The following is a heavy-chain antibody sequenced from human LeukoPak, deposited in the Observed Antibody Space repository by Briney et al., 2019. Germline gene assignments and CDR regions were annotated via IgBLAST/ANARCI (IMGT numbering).Heavy chain of an antibody. D-gene: IGHD1-26*01. J-gene: IGHJ3*02. CDR2: IKQDGSDK. Sequence: PGGSLRLSCAASGFTFSNYPMTWVRQAPGKGLEWVANIKQDGSDKYYVDSVKGRFTISRDNAKNSLHLQMNSLRAEDTAVYYCARGLGVKAFDIWGQGTMVTVSS. CDR1: GFTFSNYP. CDR3: ARGLGVKAFDI. V-gene: IGHV3-7*01.